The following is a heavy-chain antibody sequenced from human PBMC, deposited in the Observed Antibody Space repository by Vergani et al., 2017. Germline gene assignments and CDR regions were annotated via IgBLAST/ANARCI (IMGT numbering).Heavy chain of an antibody. Sequence: EVQVVESGGDLVQPGRSLRLSCTASGFTFGYYAMDWFRQAPGQGLAWVGGIRSKAYGQATIYAASVKGRFTISRDDSKSIAYLQMNNLQTEDTAMYYCVRDQVTMLRGSDALDIWGQGTMVTVSS. V-gene: IGHV3-49*03. J-gene: IGHJ3*02. CDR3: VRDQVTMLRGSDALDI. CDR2: IRSKAYGQAT. D-gene: IGHD3-10*01. CDR1: GFTFGYYA.